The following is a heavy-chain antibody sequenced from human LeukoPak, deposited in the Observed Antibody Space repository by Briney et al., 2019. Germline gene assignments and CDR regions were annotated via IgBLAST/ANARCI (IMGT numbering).Heavy chain of an antibody. J-gene: IGHJ4*02. D-gene: IGHD3-22*01. Sequence: PGGSLRLSCAASGFTFSDHYMDWVRQAPGKGLEWVGRTRNKANSYTTEYAAAVKGRFTITRDDSKNSLYLQMNSLKTDDTAVYYCARAYDSSGYYYFFDYWGQGTLVTVSS. CDR1: GFTFSDHY. CDR3: ARAYDSSGYYYFFDY. V-gene: IGHV3-72*01. CDR2: TRNKANSYTT.